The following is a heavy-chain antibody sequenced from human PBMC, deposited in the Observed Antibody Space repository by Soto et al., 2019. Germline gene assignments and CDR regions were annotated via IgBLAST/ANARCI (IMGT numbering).Heavy chain of an antibody. CDR3: ARSYDFRYWFDP. CDR1: DGSISSYY. CDR2: IYYSGST. Sequence: SETLSLTCTVSDGSISSYYWSWIRQPPGKGLEWIGYIYYSGSTNYNPSLKSRVTISVDTSKNQFSLKLSSVTAADTAVYYCARSYDFRYWFDPWGQGTLVTVSS. D-gene: IGHD3-3*01. V-gene: IGHV4-59*01. J-gene: IGHJ5*02.